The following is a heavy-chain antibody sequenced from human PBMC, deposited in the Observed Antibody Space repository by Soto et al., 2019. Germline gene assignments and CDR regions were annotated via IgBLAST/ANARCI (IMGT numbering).Heavy chain of an antibody. V-gene: IGHV3-9*01. CDR3: AKDSYDILTGYYNRRNAFDI. CDR1: GFTFDDYA. D-gene: IGHD3-9*01. CDR2: ISWNSGSI. Sequence: VQLVESGGGLVQPGRSLRLSCAASGFTFDDYAMHWVRQAPGKGLEWVSGISWNSGSIGYADSVKGRFTISRDNAKNSLYLQMNSLRAEDTALYYCAKDSYDILTGYYNRRNAFDIWGQGTMVTVSS. J-gene: IGHJ3*02.